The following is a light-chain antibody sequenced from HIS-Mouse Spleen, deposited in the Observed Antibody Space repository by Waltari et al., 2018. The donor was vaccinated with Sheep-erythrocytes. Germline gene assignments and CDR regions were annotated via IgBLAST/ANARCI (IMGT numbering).Light chain of an antibody. CDR3: SSYAGSNNWV. Sequence: QSALTQPPSPSGSPGQSVTISCTGTSRDLCGYHYVPWYQQHPGKAPKLMIYEGSKPPSGVPDRFSGSKSGNTASLTVSGLQAEDEADYYCSSYAGSNNWVFGGGTKLTVL. CDR2: EGS. V-gene: IGLV2-8*01. CDR1: SRDLCGYHY. J-gene: IGLJ3*02.